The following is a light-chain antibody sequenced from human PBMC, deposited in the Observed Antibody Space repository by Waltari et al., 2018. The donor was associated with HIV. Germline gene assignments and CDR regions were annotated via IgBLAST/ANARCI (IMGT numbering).Light chain of an antibody. Sequence: QSVLTQPPSVSAAAGQKVRVSCSGSTSNIGMNYVSWYQHLPGTAPKLLFSDDNKRPSGIPDRFSAAKSGTSATLDISGLLTGDEADYYCGSWDSRRSVFVFGSGTKVTVL. V-gene: IGLV1-51*01. CDR2: DDN. J-gene: IGLJ1*01. CDR1: TSNIGMNY. CDR3: GSWDSRRSVFV.